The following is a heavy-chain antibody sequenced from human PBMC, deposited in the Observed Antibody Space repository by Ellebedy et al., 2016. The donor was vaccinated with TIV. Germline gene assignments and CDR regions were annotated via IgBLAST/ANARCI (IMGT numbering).Heavy chain of an antibody. CDR2: IYSDGGT. V-gene: IGHV3-53*01. CDR1: GFTVSSNY. CDR3: ASALYGSGSYYDFDY. D-gene: IGHD3-10*01. Sequence: PGGSLRLSCAASGFTVSSNYVSWVRQAPGKGLEWISIIYSDGGTYYADSVKGRFTISRDNSKNTVFLQMNSLRAEDTAVYYCASALYGSGSYYDFDYWGQGTLVTVPS. J-gene: IGHJ4*02.